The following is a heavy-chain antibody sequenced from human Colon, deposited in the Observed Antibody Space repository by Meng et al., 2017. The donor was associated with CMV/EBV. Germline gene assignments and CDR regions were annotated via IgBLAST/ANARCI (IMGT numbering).Heavy chain of an antibody. J-gene: IGHJ5*02. CDR1: GFSFSNYV. D-gene: IGHD4-11*01. CDR3: ARASNSSFDP. V-gene: IGHV3-23*01. Sequence: GGSLRLSCTASGFSFSNYVMTWVRQAPGKGLEWVSGISGSGGTRDYGDSVKGRFTMSRDNSQNTVNMHMNSLRGDDTAVYYCARASNSSFDPWGQGTLVTVSS. CDR2: ISGSGGTR.